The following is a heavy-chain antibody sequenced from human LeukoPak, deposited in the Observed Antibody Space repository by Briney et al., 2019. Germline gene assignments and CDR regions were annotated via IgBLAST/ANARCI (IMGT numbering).Heavy chain of an antibody. J-gene: IGHJ6*02. Sequence: PGASVKVSCKASGYTFTSYGISWVRQAPGQGLEWMGWISAYNGNTNYAQKLQGRVTMTTDTSTSTAYMELRSLRSDDTAVYYCARVFSPPLPWIRIGLDMDVWGQGTTVTVSS. CDR2: ISAYNGNT. CDR1: GYTFTSYG. D-gene: IGHD5-18*01. CDR3: ARVFSPPLPWIRIGLDMDV. V-gene: IGHV1-18*01.